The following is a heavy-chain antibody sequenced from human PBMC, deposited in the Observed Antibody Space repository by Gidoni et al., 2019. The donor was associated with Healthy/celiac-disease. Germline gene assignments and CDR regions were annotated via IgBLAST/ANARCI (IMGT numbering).Heavy chain of an antibody. CDR3: ARFGKIAAAGTGWFDP. D-gene: IGHD6-13*01. Sequence: QVQLVQSGAEVKKPGASVKVSCKASGYTFTSYYMPWVRQAPGQGFEWMGIINPSGGSTSYAQKFQGRVTMTRDTSTSTVYMELSSLRSEDTAVYYCARFGKIAAAGTGWFDPWGQGTLVTVSS. CDR1: GYTFTSYY. CDR2: INPSGGST. J-gene: IGHJ5*02. V-gene: IGHV1-46*01.